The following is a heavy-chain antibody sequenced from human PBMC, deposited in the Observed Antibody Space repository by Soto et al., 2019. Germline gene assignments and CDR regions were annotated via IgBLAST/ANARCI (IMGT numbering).Heavy chain of an antibody. CDR1: GYTFTSYG. D-gene: IGHD6-13*01. J-gene: IGHJ5*02. CDR3: ARESSSWYELLTGADP. CDR2: ISAYNGNT. V-gene: IGHV1-18*01. Sequence: ASVKVSCKASGYTFTSYGIRWVRQAPGQGLEWMGWISAYNGNTNYAQKVQGRVTMTTDTSTSTAYMELRSLRSDDTAVYYCARESSSWYELLTGADPWGKGTLVTVSS.